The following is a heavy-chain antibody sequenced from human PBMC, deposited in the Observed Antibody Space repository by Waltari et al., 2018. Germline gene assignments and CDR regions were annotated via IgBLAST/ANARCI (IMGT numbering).Heavy chain of an antibody. D-gene: IGHD2-21*01. Sequence: QLQLQESGSGLVKPSPTLSLTCAVSGSSISSGGYSWNWIRQPPGKGLEWLGLMFPSGANYRSPSLRSRVSISVDKSKNQISLILNSVTAADTAVYYCARGDVAHFDFWGPGTLVTVSS. J-gene: IGHJ4*02. CDR2: MFPSGAN. CDR3: ARGDVAHFDF. V-gene: IGHV4-30-2*01. CDR1: GSSISSGGYS.